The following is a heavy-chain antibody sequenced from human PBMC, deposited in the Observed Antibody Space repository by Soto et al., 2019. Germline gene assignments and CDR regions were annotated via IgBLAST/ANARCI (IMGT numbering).Heavy chain of an antibody. Sequence: QVQLQESGPGLVKPSGTLSLTCAVSGGSISSSNWWSWVRQPPGKGLEWIGEIYHSGSTNYNPSLTRRVTISVDKSKHQFSLKLSSVTAADTAVYYCASVRGGYYYAMDVWGQGTTVTVSS. CDR2: IYHSGST. CDR3: ASVRGGYYYAMDV. CDR1: GGSISSSNW. J-gene: IGHJ6*02. V-gene: IGHV4-4*02. D-gene: IGHD3-10*02.